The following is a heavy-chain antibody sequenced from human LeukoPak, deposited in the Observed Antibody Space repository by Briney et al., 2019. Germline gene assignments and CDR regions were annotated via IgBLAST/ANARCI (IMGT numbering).Heavy chain of an antibody. CDR1: GFTFTSSA. CDR3: AAIPLPDSRYFDWLTFDY. V-gene: IGHV1-58*01. D-gene: IGHD3-9*01. J-gene: IGHJ4*02. Sequence: ASVKVSCKASGFTFTSSAVQWVRQACGQRLERIGWIVVGSGNTNYAQKFQERVTITRDMSTSTAYMELSSLRSEDTAVYYCAAIPLPDSRYFDWLTFDYWGQGTLVTVSS. CDR2: IVVGSGNT.